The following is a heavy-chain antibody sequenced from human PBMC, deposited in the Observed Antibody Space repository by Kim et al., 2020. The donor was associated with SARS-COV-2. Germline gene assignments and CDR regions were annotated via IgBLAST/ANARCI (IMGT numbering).Heavy chain of an antibody. J-gene: IGHJ6*02. CDR1: GFTFSSYA. CDR2: ISGSGGST. D-gene: IGHD6-19*01. Sequence: GGSLRLSCAASGFTFSSYAMSWVRQAPGKGLEWVSAISGSGGSTYYADSVKGRFTISRDNSKNTLYLQMNSLRAEDTAVYYCAKDGAVAGNHYYYYGMDVWGQGTTVTVSS. V-gene: IGHV3-23*01. CDR3: AKDGAVAGNHYYYYGMDV.